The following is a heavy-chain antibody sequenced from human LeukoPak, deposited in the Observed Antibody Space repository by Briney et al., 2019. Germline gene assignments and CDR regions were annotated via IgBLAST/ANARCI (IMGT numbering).Heavy chain of an antibody. CDR1: GFTFSSYG. CDR3: AKDNHRGVLLWPIDY. Sequence: QPGTSLRLSCAASGFTFSSYGMHWVRQAPGKGLEWVAVIWYDGSNEYYADSVKGRFTISRDNSKNTLYLQINSLRAEDTAVYYCAKDNHRGVLLWPIDYWGQGTLVTVSS. D-gene: IGHD3-10*01. V-gene: IGHV3-33*06. J-gene: IGHJ4*02. CDR2: IWYDGSNE.